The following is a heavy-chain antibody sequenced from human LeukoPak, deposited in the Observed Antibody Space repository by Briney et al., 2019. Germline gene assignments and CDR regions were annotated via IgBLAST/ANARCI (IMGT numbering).Heavy chain of an antibody. Sequence: GGSLRLSCAASGFTVSSNYMSWVRQAPGKGLEWVSVIYSGGSTYYADSVKGRFTISRDNSKDTLYLQMNSLRAEDTAVYYCARGNEVTSLDYWGQGTLVTVSS. CDR3: ARGNEVTSLDY. J-gene: IGHJ4*02. V-gene: IGHV3-53*01. CDR1: GFTVSSNY. D-gene: IGHD2-21*02. CDR2: IYSGGST.